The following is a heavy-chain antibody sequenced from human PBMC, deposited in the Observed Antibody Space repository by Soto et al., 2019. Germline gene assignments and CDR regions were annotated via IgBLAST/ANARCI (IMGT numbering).Heavy chain of an antibody. CDR3: ARGPVDWLYHKEFDWFDP. D-gene: IGHD3-9*01. Sequence: PSETLSLTCTVSGGSISSYYWSWIRQPPGKGLEWIGYIYYSGSTNYNPSLKSRVTISVDTSKNQFSLKLSSVTAADTAVYYCARGPVDWLYHKEFDWFDPWGLGTLVPVAS. CDR2: IYYSGST. J-gene: IGHJ5*02. V-gene: IGHV4-59*01. CDR1: GGSISSYY.